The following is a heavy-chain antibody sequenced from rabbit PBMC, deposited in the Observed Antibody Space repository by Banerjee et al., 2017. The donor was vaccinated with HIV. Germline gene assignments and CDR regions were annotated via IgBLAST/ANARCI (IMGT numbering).Heavy chain of an antibody. J-gene: IGHJ4*01. D-gene: IGHD5-1*01. CDR2: IGTGSGST. V-gene: IGHV1S45*01. Sequence: QEQLEESGGGLVQPEGSLTLTCTASGFSFTNKYVMCWVRQAPGKGLEWIGCIGTGSGSTYYASWVNGRFTISKTSSTTVDLKMTSLTAADTATYFCARDDNGGLSFRLWGPGTLVTVS. CDR3: ARDDNGGLSFRL. CDR1: GFSFTNKYV.